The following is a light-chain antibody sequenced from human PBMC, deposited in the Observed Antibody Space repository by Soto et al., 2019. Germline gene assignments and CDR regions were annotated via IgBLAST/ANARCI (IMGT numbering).Light chain of an antibody. Sequence: QSALTQPASVSGSPGQSITISCTGTSSVVGAYNFVSWYQQHPGKVPKLMIFDVSSRPSGVSDRFSGSKSGNTASLTISGLQAEDEGDYYCSSYTSSSTHFFGSGTKLTVL. CDR2: DVS. CDR3: SSYTSSSTHF. J-gene: IGLJ1*01. V-gene: IGLV2-14*03. CDR1: SSVVGAYNF.